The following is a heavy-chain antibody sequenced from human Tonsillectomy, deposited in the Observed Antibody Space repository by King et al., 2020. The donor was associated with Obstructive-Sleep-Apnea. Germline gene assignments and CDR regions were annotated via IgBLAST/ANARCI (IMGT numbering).Heavy chain of an antibody. CDR3: AGSVGSRGWRGRLDY. V-gene: IGHV3-30-3*01. D-gene: IGHD6-19*01. CDR2: ISYDGSNK. Sequence: VQLVESGGGVVQPGRSLRLSCAASGFTFRSYAMHWVRQAPGKGLVWVAVISYDGSNKYYADAAKGRFTISRDNPKNTLYLEMNSLRAEDTAVFYCAGSVGSRGWRGRLDYWGQGTLVTVSS. J-gene: IGHJ4*02. CDR1: GFTFRSYA.